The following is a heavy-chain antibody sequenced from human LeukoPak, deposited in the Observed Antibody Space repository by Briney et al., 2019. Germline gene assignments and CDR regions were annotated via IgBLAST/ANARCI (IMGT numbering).Heavy chain of an antibody. CDR2: ISGSGGST. CDR1: GFTFSNAW. D-gene: IGHD5-18*01. Sequence: GGSLRLSCAASGFTFSNAWMSWVRQAPGKGLEWVSAISGSGGSTYYADSVKGRFTISRDNSKNTLYLQMNSLRAEDTAVYYCAKWLWGLYYFGYWGQGTLVTVSS. V-gene: IGHV3-23*01. J-gene: IGHJ4*02. CDR3: AKWLWGLYYFGY.